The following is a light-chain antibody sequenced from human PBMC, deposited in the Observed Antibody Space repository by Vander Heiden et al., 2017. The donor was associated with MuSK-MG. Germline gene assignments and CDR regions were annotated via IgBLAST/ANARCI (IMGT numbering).Light chain of an antibody. CDR3: QHYDSFPHT. V-gene: IGKV1-33*01. Sequence: QLTQSPSSLSASVGDSVTITCHARQDITNYLNWYQQKPGRAPKLLIYAASTLLTGVPSRFSGSGSGTDLTLTISSLQPEDIATYCCQHYDSFPHTFGRGTKVEIK. CDR2: AAS. CDR1: QDITNY. J-gene: IGKJ4*01.